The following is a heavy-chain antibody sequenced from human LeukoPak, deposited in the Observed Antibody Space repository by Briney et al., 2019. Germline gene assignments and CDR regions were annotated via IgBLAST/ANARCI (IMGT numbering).Heavy chain of an antibody. CDR1: GFTFSSYG. D-gene: IGHD6-13*01. V-gene: IGHV3-30*02. CDR2: IRYDGSNK. CDR3: AYSSSWYPEYFQH. J-gene: IGHJ1*01. Sequence: GGSLRLSCAASGFTFSSYGMHWVRQAPGKGLEWVAFIRYDGSNKYYADSVKGRFTISRDNSKNTLYLQMNSLRAEDTAVYYRAYSSSWYPEYFQHWGQGTRVTVSS.